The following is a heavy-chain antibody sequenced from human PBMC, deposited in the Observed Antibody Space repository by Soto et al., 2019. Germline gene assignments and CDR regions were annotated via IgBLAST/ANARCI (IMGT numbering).Heavy chain of an antibody. Sequence: QTGGSLRLSCAASGFTVSSNYMSWVRQAPGKGLEWVSVIYSGGSTYYADSVKGRFTISRDNSKNTLYLQMNSLRAEDMAVYYCAREGGYCSGGSCYWYYYGMDVWGQGTTVTVSS. CDR1: GFTVSSNY. CDR3: AREGGYCSGGSCYWYYYGMDV. V-gene: IGHV3-53*01. CDR2: IYSGGST. D-gene: IGHD2-15*01. J-gene: IGHJ6*02.